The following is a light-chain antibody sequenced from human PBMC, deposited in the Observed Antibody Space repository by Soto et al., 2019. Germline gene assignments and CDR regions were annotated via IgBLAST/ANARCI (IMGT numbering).Light chain of an antibody. J-gene: IGKJ5*01. V-gene: IGKV1-9*01. CDR1: RDISTY. CDR2: AAS. Sequence: IQLTQSPSSLSASVGDTVTISCRASRDISTYLAWYQQRPGKAPKLLIYAASTLQSGVPSRFSGSGSGTDFTLTINSLQPEDSATYYCQQLNSYSITFGQGTRLEIK. CDR3: QQLNSYSIT.